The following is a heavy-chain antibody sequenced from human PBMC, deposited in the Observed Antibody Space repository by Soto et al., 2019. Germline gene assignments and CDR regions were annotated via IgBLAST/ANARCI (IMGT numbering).Heavy chain of an antibody. CDR1: GFTFSSYA. J-gene: IGHJ1*01. CDR3: ASTVAVAGSEYFQH. D-gene: IGHD6-19*01. CDR2: ISGSGGST. V-gene: IGHV3-23*01. Sequence: EVQLLESGGGLVQPGGSLRLSCAASGFTFSSYAMSWVRQAPGKGLEWVSAISGSGGSTYYADSVKGRFTISRDNSKNTLYLQMNGLRAEDTAVYNCASTVAVAGSEYFQHWGQGILVTVSS.